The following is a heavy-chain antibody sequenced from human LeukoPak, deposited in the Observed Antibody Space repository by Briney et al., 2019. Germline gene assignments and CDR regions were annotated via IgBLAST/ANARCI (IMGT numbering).Heavy chain of an antibody. CDR3: ARDSRDCSSTSCAPGDGMDV. CDR1: GGTVSSCT. CDR2: IIPILGIA. D-gene: IGHD2-2*01. J-gene: IGHJ6*02. Sequence: GASVNVSCTASGGTVSSCTISWVRQAPGQGVEWMGRIIPILGIANYAQKFQGRVTITADKSTSTAYMELSSLRSEDTAVYYCARDSRDCSSTSCAPGDGMDVWGQGTTVTVSS. V-gene: IGHV1-69*04.